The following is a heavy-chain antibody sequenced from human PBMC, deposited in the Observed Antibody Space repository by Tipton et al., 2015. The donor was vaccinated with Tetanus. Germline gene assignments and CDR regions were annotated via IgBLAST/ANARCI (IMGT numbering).Heavy chain of an antibody. J-gene: IGHJ4*02. V-gene: IGHV1-2*02. CDR3: ARVKEWELRGEYDY. CDR2: INPNSGGT. D-gene: IGHD1-26*01. Sequence: QLVQSGAEVKKPGASVKVSCKASGYTFTGYYMHWVRQAPGQGLEWMGWINPNSGGTNYARKFQGRVPMTRDTSISTAYMELSRLRSDDTAVYYRARVKEWELRGEYDYWGQGTLVTVSS. CDR1: GYTFTGYY.